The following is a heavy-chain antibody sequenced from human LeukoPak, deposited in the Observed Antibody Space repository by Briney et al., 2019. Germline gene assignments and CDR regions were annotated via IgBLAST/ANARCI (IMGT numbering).Heavy chain of an antibody. CDR2: IIPIFGTA. J-gene: IGHJ6*03. CDR1: GGTFSSYA. D-gene: IGHD3-10*01. CDR3: ARGPVTGFGELENYYYYYYMDV. Sequence: SVKVSCKASGGTFSSYAISWVRQAPGQGLEWMGGIIPIFGTANYAQKFQGRVTMTRNTSISTAYMELSSLRSEDTAVYYCARGPVTGFGELENYYYYYYMDVWGKGTTVTISS. V-gene: IGHV1-69*05.